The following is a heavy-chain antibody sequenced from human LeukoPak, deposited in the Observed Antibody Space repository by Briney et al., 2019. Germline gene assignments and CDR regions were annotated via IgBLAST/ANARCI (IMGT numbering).Heavy chain of an antibody. CDR2: IYPDDSDT. CDR1: GYSFASYW. D-gene: IGHD2-2*01. V-gene: IGHV5-51*01. CDR3: ARLSCTSQPFDP. J-gene: IGHJ5*02. Sequence: GESLKISCKGSGYSFASYWIAWVRQMPGKGLEWMGIIYPDDSDTRYSPSFQGQVTISADKSISTAYLQWSGLKASDAAVYYCARLSCTSQPFDPWGQGTLVTVSS.